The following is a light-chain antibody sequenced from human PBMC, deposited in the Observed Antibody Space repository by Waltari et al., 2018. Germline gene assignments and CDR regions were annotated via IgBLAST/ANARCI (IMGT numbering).Light chain of an antibody. V-gene: IGLV2-11*01. Sequence: QSALPQPRPLSGSPGQSVTIPCTGTTSDVGVYNSVSWYQQPPGKVPKIMVYDVTKRPSGVPDRFSGSKSGYTASLTISGLQAEDEADYYCSSYAGNYTWMFGGGTKLTVL. CDR2: DVT. J-gene: IGLJ3*02. CDR3: SSYAGNYTWM. CDR1: TSDVGVYNS.